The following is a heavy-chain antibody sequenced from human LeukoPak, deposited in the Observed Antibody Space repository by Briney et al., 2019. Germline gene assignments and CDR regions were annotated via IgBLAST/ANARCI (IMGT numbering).Heavy chain of an antibody. V-gene: IGHV3-30*18. J-gene: IGHJ3*01. Sequence: GGSLRLSCAASGFTFSSYGMHWVRQAPGKGLEWVAVISHDGSNKYYADSVKGRFTISRDNSKNTLYLQMNSLRAEDTAVYYCANGAARITIFTFWGQGTMVTVSS. CDR2: ISHDGSNK. D-gene: IGHD3-9*01. CDR3: ANGAARITIFTF. CDR1: GFTFSSYG.